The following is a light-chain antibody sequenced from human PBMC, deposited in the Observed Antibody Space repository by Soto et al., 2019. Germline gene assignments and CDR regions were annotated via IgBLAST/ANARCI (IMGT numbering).Light chain of an antibody. CDR3: MQALQTPRT. CDR2: LGS. CDR1: QRLLHSNGYNY. Sequence: DVVMTQSPLSLPVTPGEPASISCNSSQRLLHSNGYNYLDWYLQRPGQSPQLLIYLGSNRASGVPDRCSGSGSGTDFTLRISRVEAEDVGVYYCMQALQTPRTFGQGTKLEIK. V-gene: IGKV2-28*01. J-gene: IGKJ2*02.